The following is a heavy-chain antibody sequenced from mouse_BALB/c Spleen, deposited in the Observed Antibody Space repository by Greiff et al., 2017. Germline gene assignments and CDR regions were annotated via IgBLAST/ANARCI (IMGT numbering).Heavy chain of an antibody. J-gene: IGHJ4*01. D-gene: IGHD2-14*01. CDR1: GFTFSSYA. CDR3: ARQGYDEGAYAMDY. CDR2: ISSGGSYT. Sequence: EVQRVESGGGLVKPGGSLKLSCAASGFTFSSYAMSWVRQTPEKRLEWVATISSGGSYTYYPDSVKGRFTISRDNAKNTLYLQMSSLRSEDTAMYYCARQGYDEGAYAMDYWGQGTSVTVSS. V-gene: IGHV5-9-3*01.